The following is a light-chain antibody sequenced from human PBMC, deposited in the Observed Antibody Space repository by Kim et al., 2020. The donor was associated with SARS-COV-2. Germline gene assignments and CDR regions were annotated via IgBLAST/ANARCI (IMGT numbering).Light chain of an antibody. V-gene: IGKV3-11*01. CDR3: QQRSNWAYT. CDR2: DAS. CDR1: QSVSSY. J-gene: IGKJ2*01. Sequence: SLSPGERATRSGRASQSVSSYLAWYQQKPGQAPRLLIYDASNRATGIPARFSGSGSGTDFTLTISSLEPEDFAVYYCQQRSNWAYTFGQGTKLEI.